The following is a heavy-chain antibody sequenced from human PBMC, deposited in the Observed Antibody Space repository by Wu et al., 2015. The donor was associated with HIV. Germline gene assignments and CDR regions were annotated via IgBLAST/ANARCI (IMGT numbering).Heavy chain of an antibody. CDR3: ARDAPLGTLSLYGL. D-gene: IGHD3-16*02. Sequence: QAQLIQSAGEMKKPGASVRVSCKASGYNFGSYGINWVRQTPGQGLEWMGWITAYTGDTNQTRGRLSLTIDTFTDTAFMDLRDLRIEDSGTYFCARDAPLGTLSLYGLWGRGTTVVVS. CDR1: GYNFGSYG. V-gene: IGHV1-18*01. CDR2: ITAYTGDT. J-gene: IGHJ6*03.